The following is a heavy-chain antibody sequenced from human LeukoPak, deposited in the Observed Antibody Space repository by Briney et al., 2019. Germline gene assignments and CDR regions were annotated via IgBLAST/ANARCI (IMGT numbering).Heavy chain of an antibody. CDR1: GFTVSRNY. Sequence: GGSLRLSCAASGFTVSRNYISWVRQAPGKGLEWVSIIYAGGSTYYADSVKGRFTISRDNSKNTLYLQMNSLRAEDTAVYYCARDYYGSGSYYNDYWGQGTLVTVSS. J-gene: IGHJ4*02. V-gene: IGHV3-53*05. CDR3: ARDYYGSGSYYNDY. CDR2: IYAGGST. D-gene: IGHD3-10*01.